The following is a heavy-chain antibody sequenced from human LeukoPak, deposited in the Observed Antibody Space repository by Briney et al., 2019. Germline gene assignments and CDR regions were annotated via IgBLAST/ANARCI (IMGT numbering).Heavy chain of an antibody. CDR1: GFTFSIYA. J-gene: IGHJ6*02. D-gene: IGHD6-13*01. CDR2: IGDTT. Sequence: PGGSLRLSCAASGFTFSIYAMSWVRQAPGKGLEWVSAIGDTTYYADSVEGRFTISRDNSKNTLYLQMNSLRAEDTAVYYCARVRTIAAAREYYYYYYGMDVWGQGTTVTVSS. V-gene: IGHV3-23*01. CDR3: ARVRTIAAAREYYYYYYGMDV.